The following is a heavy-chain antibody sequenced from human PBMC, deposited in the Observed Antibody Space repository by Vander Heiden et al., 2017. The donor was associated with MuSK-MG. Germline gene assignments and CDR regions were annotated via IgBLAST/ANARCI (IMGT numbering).Heavy chain of an antibody. D-gene: IGHD3-10*01. CDR2: IYFGGSP. J-gene: IGHJ4*02. CDR3: ARHKDWSGGFGY. Sequence: QVQLQESGPGLVKPSETLSLTCTVSDDSISSGTYYWAWIRQCAGKGLEWIGSIYFGGSPYYNPSLKSRVSISVDTAKNQFSLKLSSVTATDTAVYSCARHKDWSGGFGYWGQGTLVSVTS. V-gene: IGHV4-39*01. CDR1: DDSISSGTYY.